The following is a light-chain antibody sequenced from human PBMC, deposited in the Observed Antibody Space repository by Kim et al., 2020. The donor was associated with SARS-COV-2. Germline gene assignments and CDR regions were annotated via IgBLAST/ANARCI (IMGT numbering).Light chain of an antibody. V-gene: IGLV1-44*01. CDR2: CDS. Sequence: GQCGTISCSGSSTDIGINTLNWYQQHPGTDPKTLLYCDSNRPSGVADRFSGSRSGTTASLAIGGVQSEEEDDYYCAAWDDSSNGYVFGSGTKVTVL. J-gene: IGLJ1*01. CDR1: STDIGINT. CDR3: AAWDDSSNGYV.